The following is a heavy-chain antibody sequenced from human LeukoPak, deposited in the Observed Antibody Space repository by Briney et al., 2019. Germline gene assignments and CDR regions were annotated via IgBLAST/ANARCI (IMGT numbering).Heavy chain of an antibody. CDR2: IYSTGGT. CDR3: ARGALPSAFDI. V-gene: IGHV4-4*07. CDR1: GSSISSYS. J-gene: IGHJ3*02. Sequence: SETLSLTCTVSGSSISSYSWNWIRQSAGKGLEWIGRIYSTGGTDYNPSLKSRVTMSVDTSKNQFSLKLSSVTAADTAVYFCARGALPSAFDIWGQGTMVTVSS.